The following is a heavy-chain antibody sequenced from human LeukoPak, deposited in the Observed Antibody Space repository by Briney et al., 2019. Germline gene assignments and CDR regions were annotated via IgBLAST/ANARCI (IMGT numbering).Heavy chain of an antibody. CDR1: GFTFSSYE. CDR2: ISSSASTI. J-gene: IGHJ4*02. V-gene: IGHV3-48*03. CDR3: ASVAVSGTTDY. D-gene: IGHD3-10*01. Sequence: GGSLRLSCAASGFTFSSYEMNWVRQAPGKGLEWVSYISSSASTIYYADSVKGRFTISRDNAKNSLYLQMNSLRAEDTAVYYCASVAVSGTTDYWGQGTLVTVSS.